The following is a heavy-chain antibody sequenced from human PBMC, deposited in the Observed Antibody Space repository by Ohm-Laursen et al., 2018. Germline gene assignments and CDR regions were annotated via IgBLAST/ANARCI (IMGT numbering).Heavy chain of an antibody. CDR2: MNPNSGGT. CDR1: GYTFTTYH. V-gene: IGHV1-2*02. D-gene: IGHD5-12*01. CDR3: ASSGYRGYDFDS. J-gene: IGHJ4*01. Sequence: ASVKVSCKASGYTFTTYHIHWVRQAPGQGLEWMGWMNPNSGGTDYAQKFQGRVTMTRDTSISTAYMELSRLRSDDTAMYYCASSGYRGYDFDSWGQGTLVTVSS.